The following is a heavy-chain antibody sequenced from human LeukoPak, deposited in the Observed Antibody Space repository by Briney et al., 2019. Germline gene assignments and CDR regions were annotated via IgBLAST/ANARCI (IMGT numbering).Heavy chain of an antibody. V-gene: IGHV3-48*02. J-gene: IGHJ4*01. CDR2: IICGGSTT. CDR3: ARGDPRSNTTCYPQNCFDS. CDR1: GFTFNIYS. Sequence: GGSLRLSCSASGFTFNIYSMNWVRQAPRKGLEWVAYIICGGSTTFYGDSMRGRLSISRDNAKNSLYLQLNSLSNEDTAVYYCARGDPRSNTTCYPQNCFDSWGHRTLVTVSS. D-gene: IGHD2-2*01.